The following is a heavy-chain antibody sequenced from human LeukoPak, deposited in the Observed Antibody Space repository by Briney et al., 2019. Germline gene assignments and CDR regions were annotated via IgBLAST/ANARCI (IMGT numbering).Heavy chain of an antibody. CDR1: GYTFTGYY. V-gene: IGHV1-2*02. CDR2: INPNSGGT. J-gene: IGHJ4*02. CDR3: ARGSGSYGYYFDY. Sequence: EASVKVSCKASGYTFTGYYMHWVRQAPGQGLEWMGWINPNSGGTNYAQKFQGRVTMTRDTSISTAYMELSRLRSDDTAVYYCARGSGSYGYYFDYWGQGTLVTVSS. D-gene: IGHD1-26*01.